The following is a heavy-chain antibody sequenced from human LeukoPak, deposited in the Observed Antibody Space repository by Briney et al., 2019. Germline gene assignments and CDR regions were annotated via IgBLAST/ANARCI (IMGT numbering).Heavy chain of an antibody. CDR2: IYTSGST. V-gene: IGHV4-4*07. CDR3: ARDLRCSGGSCLVDYYYGMDV. Sequence: SETLSLTCTVSGGSISSYYWSWIRQPAGKGLEWIGRIYTSGSTNYNPSLKSRVTISVDKSKNQFSLKLSSVTAADTAVYYCARDLRCSGGSCLVDYYYGMDVWGQGTTVTVSS. D-gene: IGHD2-15*01. J-gene: IGHJ6*02. CDR1: GGSISSYY.